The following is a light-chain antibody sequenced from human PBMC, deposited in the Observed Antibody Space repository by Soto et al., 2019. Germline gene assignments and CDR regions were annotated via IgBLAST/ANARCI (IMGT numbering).Light chain of an antibody. J-gene: IGKJ2*01. CDR3: MQVSRWPYT. CDR2: KVS. CDR1: QSLVYSNGATY. V-gene: IGKV2-30*01. Sequence: EAVMSQSPLSLSVTLGQPASISCRSSQSLVYSNGATYLNWFQQRPGHSPRRLIYKVSNRDSGVPDRFSGSGSGTDFTLKISRVEAEDVAIYFCMQVSRWPYTVGQGTKLEI.